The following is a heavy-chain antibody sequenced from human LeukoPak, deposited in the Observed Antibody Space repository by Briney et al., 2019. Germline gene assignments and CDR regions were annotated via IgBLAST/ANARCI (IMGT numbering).Heavy chain of an antibody. CDR2: IIPIFGTA. Sequence: GASVKVSCKASGGTFSSYAISWARQAPGQGLEWMGGIIPIFGTANYAQKFQGRVTITADESTSTAYMELSSLRSEDTAVYYCASRGSWFGERNPLDYWGQGTLVTVSS. CDR1: GGTFSSYA. J-gene: IGHJ4*02. V-gene: IGHV1-69*13. CDR3: ASRGSWFGERNPLDY. D-gene: IGHD3-10*01.